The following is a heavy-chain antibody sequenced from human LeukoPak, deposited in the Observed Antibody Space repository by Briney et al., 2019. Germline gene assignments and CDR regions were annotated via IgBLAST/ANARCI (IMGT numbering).Heavy chain of an antibody. D-gene: IGHD3-22*01. Sequence: PSETLSLTCADSGGSFSGYYWSWIRQPPGKGLEWIGEINHSGGTNYNPSLKSRVTISVDTSKNQFSLKLSSVTAADTAVYYCASAMIGVPDDAFDIWGQGTMVTVSS. CDR2: INHSGGT. CDR1: GGSFSGYY. V-gene: IGHV4-34*01. J-gene: IGHJ3*02. CDR3: ASAMIGVPDDAFDI.